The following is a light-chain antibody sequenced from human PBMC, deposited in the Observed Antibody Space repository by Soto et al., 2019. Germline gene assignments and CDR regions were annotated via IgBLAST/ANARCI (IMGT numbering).Light chain of an antibody. CDR1: TGAVTSGHY. Sequence: QAVVTQEPSLTVSPGGTVTLTCGSSTGAVTSGHYPYWFQQKPGQAPRTLIYDTSNKHSWTPARFSGSLLGGKAALTLSGAQPEDEAEYYCSLPDNGGRIFGGGTKLTVL. J-gene: IGLJ2*01. CDR3: SLPDNGGRI. CDR2: DTS. V-gene: IGLV7-46*01.